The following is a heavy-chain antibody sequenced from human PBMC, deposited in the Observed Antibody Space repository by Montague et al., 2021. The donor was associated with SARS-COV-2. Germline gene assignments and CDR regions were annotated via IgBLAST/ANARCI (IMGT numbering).Heavy chain of an antibody. CDR1: GFTVSSYA. CDR2: IGTAGDT. Sequence: SRRLSCAASGFTVSSYAMRWVRQATGKGLEWVSAIGTAGDTTYSGYVMSRFFIFRENAKNYLYPQMNSLRAADKTVYYCARGDILATKGAYYYYGMDVWGQGTTVTVSS. J-gene: IGHJ6*02. CDR3: ARGDILATKGAYYYYGMDV. D-gene: IGHD5-12*01. V-gene: IGHV3-13*01.